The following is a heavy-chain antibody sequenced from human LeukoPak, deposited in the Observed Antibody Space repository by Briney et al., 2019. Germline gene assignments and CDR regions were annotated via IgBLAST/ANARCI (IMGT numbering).Heavy chain of an antibody. V-gene: IGHV1-18*01. D-gene: IGHD2-15*01. Sequence: ASVKVSCKASGYTFTSYGISWVRQAPGQGLEWMGWISAYNGNTNYAQKLQGRVTMTTDTSTSTAYMELRSLRSDDTAVYYCASYKGYCSGGSCYISPFDYWGQGTLVTVSS. CDR2: ISAYNGNT. CDR1: GYTFTSYG. J-gene: IGHJ4*02. CDR3: ASYKGYCSGGSCYISPFDY.